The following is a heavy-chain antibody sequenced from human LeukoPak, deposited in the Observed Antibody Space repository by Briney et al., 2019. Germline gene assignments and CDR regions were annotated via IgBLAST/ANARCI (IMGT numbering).Heavy chain of an antibody. J-gene: IGHJ4*02. Sequence: SGGSLRLSCAASGFTFSTYSMNWVRQAPGKGLEWVSSISGSSSYIYYADSVKGRFTISRDNAKNSLFLQLTSLRAEDTAVYYCVTETGWLFDFWGQGTLVTVSS. CDR1: GFTFSTYS. CDR2: ISGSSSYI. CDR3: VTETGWLFDF. V-gene: IGHV3-21*06. D-gene: IGHD3-9*01.